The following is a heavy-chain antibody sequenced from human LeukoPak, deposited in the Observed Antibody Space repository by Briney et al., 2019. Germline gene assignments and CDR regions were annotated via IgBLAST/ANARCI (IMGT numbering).Heavy chain of an antibody. V-gene: IGHV1-69*06. J-gene: IGHJ5*02. D-gene: IGHD3-22*01. CDR1: GGTFSSYA. CDR3: ARGRYYYDSSGYYDPGYNWFDP. Sequence: SVKVSCKASGGTFSSYAISWVRQAPGQRLEWMGGIIPYFGTSNYAQKFQGRVTITADKSTSTAYMELSSLRSEDTAVYYCARGRYYYDSSGYYDPGYNWFDPWGQGTLVTVSS. CDR2: IIPYFGTS.